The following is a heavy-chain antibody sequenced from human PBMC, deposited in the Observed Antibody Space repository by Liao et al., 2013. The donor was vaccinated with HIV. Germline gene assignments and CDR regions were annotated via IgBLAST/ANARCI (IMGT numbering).Heavy chain of an antibody. J-gene: IGHJ4*02. CDR2: IYTSGTT. Sequence: QVQLQESGPGLVRPSQTVSLTCTLSGDSISSGSYYWSWIRQPAGKGLEWIGRIYTSGTTNYNPSLKSRVTASVDTAKNQFSLRLSSVTAADTAVYYCARGQYYFDSTGCHFDYWGREPWSPSPQ. CDR1: GDSISSGSYY. CDR3: ARGQYYFDSTGCHFDY. V-gene: IGHV4-61*02. D-gene: IGHD3-22*01.